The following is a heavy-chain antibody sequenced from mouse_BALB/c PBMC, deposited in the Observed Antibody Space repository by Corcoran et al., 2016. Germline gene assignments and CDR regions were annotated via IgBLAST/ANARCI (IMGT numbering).Heavy chain of an antibody. CDR1: GFNIKDSN. J-gene: IGHJ1*01. CDR3: ASWDWYFDV. CDR2: IDPANGNT. V-gene: IGHV14-3*02. Sequence: EVQLQQSGAELVKPGASVKLSCTASGFNIKDSNMHWVKQRPEQGLEWMGRIDPANGNTKYDPKFQGKATITADTSSNTAYLQLSCLTSEDTAVYYCASWDWYFDVWGAGTTVPVSS.